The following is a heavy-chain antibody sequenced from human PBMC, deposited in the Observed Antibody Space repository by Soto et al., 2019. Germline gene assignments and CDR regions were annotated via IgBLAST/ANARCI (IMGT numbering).Heavy chain of an antibody. CDR1: GFTFSSHG. D-gene: IGHD6-6*01. CDR3: AIDGQYRTDGFDV. J-gene: IGHJ3*01. Sequence: EAQLLESGGDWAQPGGSLRLSCAASGFTFSSHGMSWVRQAPGKGLEWIAALSRGGGTTYYADSVKGRFTISRDNSKNTLDLIMNSLKVEDTALYYCAIDGQYRTDGFDVWGQGTMVTVSS. V-gene: IGHV3-23*01. CDR2: LSRGGGTT.